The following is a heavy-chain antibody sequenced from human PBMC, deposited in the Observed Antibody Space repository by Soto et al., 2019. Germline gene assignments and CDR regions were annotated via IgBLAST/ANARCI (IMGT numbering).Heavy chain of an antibody. CDR2: IYYSGST. CDR1: GDSISSYS. V-gene: IGHV4-59*01. D-gene: IGHD2-15*01. J-gene: IGHJ4*02. CDR3: ARALGYCSGGSCRRTTHFDD. Sequence: PSETLSLTCTVSGDSISSYSWSWIRQPPGKGLEWIGFIYYSGSTNHNPSLKSRVTTSVDTSKNQFSLKLNSVTAADTAVYYCARALGYCSGGSCRRTTHFDDWGQGIVVTVSS.